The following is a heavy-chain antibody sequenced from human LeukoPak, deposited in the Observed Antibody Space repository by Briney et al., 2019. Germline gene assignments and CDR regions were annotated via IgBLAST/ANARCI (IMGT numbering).Heavy chain of an antibody. V-gene: IGHV4-38-2*02. Sequence: SEPLSLTCSGSNYSISNSLYWGWLRQPPGKGLEWIGSIYCSGSTFYNPSLKSRVAISLDTSKNQFSLKLSSVTAADTAVYFCARGTYGYYMDVWGKGTTVTVSS. CDR2: IYCSGST. CDR3: ARGTYGYYMDV. D-gene: IGHD4-17*01. CDR1: NYSISNSLY. J-gene: IGHJ6*03.